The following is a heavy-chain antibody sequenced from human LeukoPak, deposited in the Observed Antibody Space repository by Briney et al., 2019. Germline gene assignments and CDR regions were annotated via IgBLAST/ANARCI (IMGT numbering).Heavy chain of an antibody. CDR1: GFTLSSYN. D-gene: IGHD6-6*01. V-gene: IGHV3-48*01. J-gene: IGHJ4*02. CDR2: ISSGSSTI. Sequence: GGSLRLSCAASGFTLSSYNMNWVRQAPGKGLEWVSYISSGSSTIHYADSVKGRFTISRDNAKNSLYLQMNSLRAEDTAVYYCARCHSSSSGDYWGQGTLVTVSS. CDR3: ARCHSSSSGDY.